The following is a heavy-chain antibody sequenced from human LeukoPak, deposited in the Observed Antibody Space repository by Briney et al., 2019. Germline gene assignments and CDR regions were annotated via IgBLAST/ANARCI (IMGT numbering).Heavy chain of an antibody. CDR3: ARGIAVEFYYYMDV. CDR1: GYTFTSYG. V-gene: IGHV1-18*01. CDR2: ISAYNGNT. J-gene: IGHJ6*03. D-gene: IGHD6-19*01. Sequence: ASVKVSCKASGYTFTSYGISWVRQAPGQGREWMGWISAYNGNTNYAQKLQGRVTMTTDTSTSTAYMELRSPRSDDTAVYYCARGIAVEFYYYMDVWGKGTTVTVSS.